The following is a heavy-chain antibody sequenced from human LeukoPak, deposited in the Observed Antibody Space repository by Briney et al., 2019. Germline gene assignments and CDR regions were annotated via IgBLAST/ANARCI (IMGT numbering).Heavy chain of an antibody. CDR1: GYTFTGYY. CDR2: INPNSGGT. J-gene: IGHJ4*02. D-gene: IGHD3-3*01. CDR3: AREVGITIFGDETDY. Sequence: ASVKVSCKASGYTFTGYYMHWVRQAPGQGLEWMGWINPNSGGTNYAQKFQGRVTMTRDTSISTAYMELSRLRSDDTAVYYCAREVGITIFGDETDYWGQGTLVTVSS. V-gene: IGHV1-2*02.